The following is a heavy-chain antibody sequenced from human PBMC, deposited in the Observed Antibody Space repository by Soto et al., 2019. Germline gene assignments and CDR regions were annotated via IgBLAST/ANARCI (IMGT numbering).Heavy chain of an antibody. D-gene: IGHD3-9*01. J-gene: IGHJ6*02. Sequence: ASVKVSCKASGYTFTSYAMHWVRQAPGQRLEWMGWINAGNGNTKYSQKFQGRVTITRDTSASTAYMELSSLRSEGTAVYYCARDIPESMPPRPLRYFDRLYYYGMDVWGQGTMVTVSS. CDR3: ARDIPESMPPRPLRYFDRLYYYGMDV. CDR2: INAGNGNT. V-gene: IGHV1-3*01. CDR1: GYTFTSYA.